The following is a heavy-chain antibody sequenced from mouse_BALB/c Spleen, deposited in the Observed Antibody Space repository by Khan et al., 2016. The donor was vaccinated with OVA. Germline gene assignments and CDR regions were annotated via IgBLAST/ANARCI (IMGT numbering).Heavy chain of an antibody. D-gene: IGHD1-2*01. V-gene: IGHV1-77*01. CDR2: ISPGSGDT. CDR1: GYTFTDYY. J-gene: IGHJ3*01. Sequence: QVQLQQPGAELARPGASVKLSCKASGYTFTDYYINWVKQRTGQGLEWIGEISPGSGDTYYNEKFKGKATLTADKSYSTVYMQLSCLTSEASAVYVGARRNYFGYSFAYWGQGTLVTVSA. CDR3: ARRNYFGYSFAY.